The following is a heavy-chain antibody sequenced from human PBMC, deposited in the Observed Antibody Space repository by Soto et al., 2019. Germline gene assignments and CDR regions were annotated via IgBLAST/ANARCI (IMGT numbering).Heavy chain of an antibody. V-gene: IGHV1-69*01. CDR2: IIPIVDTA. Sequence: QVQLVQSGAEVKKPGSSVKVSCKASGGTFSSYAVTWVRQAPGQGLEWMGEIIPIVDTATYAQKFQGRVTITADESTSNAYMELSRLRSEDTALYYCERKTYNFGEGWFDTWGQGTLVTVSS. D-gene: IGHD1-1*01. CDR3: ERKTYNFGEGWFDT. J-gene: IGHJ5*02. CDR1: GGTFSSYA.